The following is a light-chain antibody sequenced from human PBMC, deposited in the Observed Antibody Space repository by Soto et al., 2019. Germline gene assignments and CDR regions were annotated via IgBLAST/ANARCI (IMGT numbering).Light chain of an antibody. V-gene: IGKV1-33*01. CDR2: DAS. Sequence: DIQMTQSPSSLCASVGDRVTITCQASQDISDSLNWYQQKSGKAPKLLIYDASNLETGVPSRFSGSGSGTDFTFTISSLQPEDIGKYFCQQYHNLPLTFGGGTNVQIK. CDR1: QDISDS. CDR3: QQYHNLPLT. J-gene: IGKJ4*01.